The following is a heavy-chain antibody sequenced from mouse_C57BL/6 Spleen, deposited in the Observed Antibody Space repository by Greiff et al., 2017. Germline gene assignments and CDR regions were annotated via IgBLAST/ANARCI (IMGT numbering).Heavy chain of an antibody. CDR2: INPSSGYT. CDR3: ANYNGSSGGAMDY. CDR1: GYTFTSYW. J-gene: IGHJ4*01. Sequence: QVQLQQSGAELAKPGASVKLSCKVSGYTFTSYWMHWVKQRPGQGLEWIGYINPSSGYTKYNQKFKDKATLTADKSSSTAYMQLSSLTYEDSAVYYCANYNGSSGGAMDYWGQGTSVTVSS. V-gene: IGHV1-7*01. D-gene: IGHD1-1*01.